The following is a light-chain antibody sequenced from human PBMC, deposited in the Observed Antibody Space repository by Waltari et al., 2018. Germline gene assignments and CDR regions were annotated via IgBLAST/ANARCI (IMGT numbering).Light chain of an antibody. CDR2: WAS. J-gene: IGKJ2*01. Sequence: DIVMTQSPDSLPVSLGERATITCKSSQSVFYNSNNKHYLAWYQQKVGRPPKLLVSWASSRESGVPDRFSGSVSGTDFTLTISSLQTEDVAVYYCQQYYTAPYTFGQGTKLEIK. V-gene: IGKV4-1*01. CDR1: QSVFYNSNNKHY. CDR3: QQYYTAPYT.